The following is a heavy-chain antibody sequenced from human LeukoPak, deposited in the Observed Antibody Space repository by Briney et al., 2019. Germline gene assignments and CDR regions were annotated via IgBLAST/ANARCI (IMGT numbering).Heavy chain of an antibody. CDR1: GDSLSSYY. D-gene: IGHD1-1*01. J-gene: IGHJ4*02. CDR2: IHYSGST. V-gene: IGHV4-59*01. Sequence: SETLSLTCTVSGDSLSSYYLSWIRQPPGKGLEWIGYIHYSGSTNYNPSLKSRVTISVDTSKNQFSLRLSSVTAADTALYYCVSGFRGQLGYFDYWGQGTLVTVSS. CDR3: VSGFRGQLGYFDY.